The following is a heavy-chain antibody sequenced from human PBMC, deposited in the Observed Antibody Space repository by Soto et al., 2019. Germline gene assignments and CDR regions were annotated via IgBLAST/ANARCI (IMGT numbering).Heavy chain of an antibody. Sequence: GGSLRLSCAASGFTFSSYWMSWVRQAPGKGLEWVANIKQDGSEKYYVDSVKGRFTISRDNAKNSLYLQMNSLRAEDTAVYYCARDTSSYYDFWSGYMDVWGKGTTVTVSS. CDR3: ARDTSSYYDFWSGYMDV. J-gene: IGHJ6*03. V-gene: IGHV3-7*01. CDR2: IKQDGSEK. CDR1: GFTFSSYW. D-gene: IGHD3-3*01.